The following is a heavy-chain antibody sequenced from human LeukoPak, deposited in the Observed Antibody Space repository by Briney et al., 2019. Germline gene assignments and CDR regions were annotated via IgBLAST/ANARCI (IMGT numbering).Heavy chain of an antibody. V-gene: IGHV3-11*04. CDR3: ARDNSNYDYYYYYMDV. D-gene: IGHD4-11*01. Sequence: SSSGSTIYYADSVKGRFTISRDNAKNSLYLQMNSLRAEDTAVYYCARDNSNYDYYYYYMDVWGKGTTVTVSS. CDR2: SSSGSTI. J-gene: IGHJ6*03.